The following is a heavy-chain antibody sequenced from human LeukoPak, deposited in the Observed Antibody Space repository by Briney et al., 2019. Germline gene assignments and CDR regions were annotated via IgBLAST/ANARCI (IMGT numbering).Heavy chain of an antibody. CDR2: ISYDGSNK. Sequence: PGRSLRLSCAASGFTFSSYGMRWVRQAPGKGLEWVAVISYDGSNKYYADSVKGRFTISRDNSKNTLYLQMNSLRAEDMAVYYCAKGVLRAAAGTNYGMDAWGQGTMVTVSS. J-gene: IGHJ6*02. CDR1: GFTFSSYG. V-gene: IGHV3-30*18. D-gene: IGHD6-13*01. CDR3: AKGVLRAAAGTNYGMDA.